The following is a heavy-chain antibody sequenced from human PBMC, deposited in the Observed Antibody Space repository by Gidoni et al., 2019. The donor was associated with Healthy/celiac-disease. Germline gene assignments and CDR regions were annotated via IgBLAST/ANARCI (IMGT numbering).Heavy chain of an antibody. CDR3: AKGPTRSLLDY. CDR1: GFTFDAYA. V-gene: IGHV3-9*01. D-gene: IGHD1-26*01. Sequence: EVQLVESGGGLVQPGRSLRLSCAASGFTFDAYAWHWVRQAPGKGLEWVSGISWNSGSIGYADSVKGRFNSSRDKAKNSLYLQMNSLRAEDTALYYCAKGPTRSLLDYWGQGTLVTVSS. CDR2: ISWNSGSI. J-gene: IGHJ4*02.